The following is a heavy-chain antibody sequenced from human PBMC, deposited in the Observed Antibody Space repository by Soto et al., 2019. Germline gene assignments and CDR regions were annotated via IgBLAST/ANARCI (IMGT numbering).Heavy chain of an antibody. CDR3: ARDAYDSSGYQTAFDI. V-gene: IGHV3-21*01. CDR2: ISSSSSYI. J-gene: IGHJ3*02. D-gene: IGHD3-22*01. Sequence: GGSLRLSCAASGFTFSSYSMNWVRQAPGKGLEWVSSISSSSSYIYYADSVKGRFTISGDNAKNSLYLQMNSLRAEDTAVYYCARDAYDSSGYQTAFDIWGQGTMVTVSS. CDR1: GFTFSSYS.